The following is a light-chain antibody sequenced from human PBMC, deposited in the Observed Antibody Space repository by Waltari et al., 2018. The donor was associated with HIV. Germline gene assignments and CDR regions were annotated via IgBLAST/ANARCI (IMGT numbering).Light chain of an antibody. CDR3: AAWDDSLNGQGV. V-gene: IGLV1-44*01. CDR2: HNN. Sequence: QSVLTQPPSASGTPGQRVTISCSGSSSNIGSNTVNWYQHLPGTAPKLLIYHNNQPPSGVPDRFSGSKSGTSASLAISGLQSEDEADYYCAAWDDSLNGQGVFGGGTKLTVL. CDR1: SSNIGSNT. J-gene: IGLJ2*01.